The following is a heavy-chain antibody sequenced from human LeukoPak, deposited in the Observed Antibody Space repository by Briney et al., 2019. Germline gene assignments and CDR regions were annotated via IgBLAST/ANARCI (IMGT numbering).Heavy chain of an antibody. CDR2: IYSGGTT. V-gene: IGHV3-53*01. Sequence: PGGSLRLSCAASGFSVSSNYMSWVRQAPEKGLEWVSLIYSGGTTYYADSVKGRFTISRDTSMNTLYLQMNSLRAEDTATYYCARVGDFWSYYYYNMDVWSQGTTVTVSS. D-gene: IGHD3-3*01. J-gene: IGHJ6*02. CDR1: GFSVSSNY. CDR3: ARVGDFWSYYYYNMDV.